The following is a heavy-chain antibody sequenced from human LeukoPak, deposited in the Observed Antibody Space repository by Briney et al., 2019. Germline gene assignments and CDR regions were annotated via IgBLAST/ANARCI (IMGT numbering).Heavy chain of an antibody. V-gene: IGHV3-30-3*01. Sequence: GGSLRLSCAASGFTSSSYAMHWVRQAPGKGLEWVAVISYDGSNKYYADSVKGRFTISRDNSKNTLYLQMNSLRAEDTAVYYCARVGNSYDQDYYYYGMDVWGQGTTVTVSS. CDR1: GFTSSSYA. D-gene: IGHD3-22*01. CDR2: ISYDGSNK. CDR3: ARVGNSYDQDYYYYGMDV. J-gene: IGHJ6*02.